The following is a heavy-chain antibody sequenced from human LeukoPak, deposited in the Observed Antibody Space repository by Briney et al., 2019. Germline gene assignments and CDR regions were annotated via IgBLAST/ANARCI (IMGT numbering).Heavy chain of an antibody. D-gene: IGHD3-10*01. CDR1: GFTFSSYA. J-gene: IGHJ4*02. CDR2: ISGDGT. V-gene: IGHV3-64*02. Sequence: GESLRLSCAASGFTFSSYAMHWVRQAPGKGLEYVSTISGDGTYYADTVKGRFTISRDNSKNTLYLQMGSLRPEDMAVYYCARGETNYWYGGGCFDYWGQGTLVT. CDR3: ARGETNYWYGGGCFDY.